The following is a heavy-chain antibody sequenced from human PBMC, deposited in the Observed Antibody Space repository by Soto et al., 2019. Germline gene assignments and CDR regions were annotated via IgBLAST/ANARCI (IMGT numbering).Heavy chain of an antibody. CDR2: IWFDGSKK. CDR1: GSTFRSYG. J-gene: IGHJ6*02. CDR3: ARDRLVPYGYGMDV. Sequence: GSLRLSCAASGSTFRSYGIHWVRQAPVKGLEWVALIWFDGSKKYYVDSVKGRFAVSRDNSKNTLYLQMNSLRVEDTAVYYCARDRLVPYGYGMDVWGQGTTVTVSS. V-gene: IGHV3-33*01. D-gene: IGHD2-2*01.